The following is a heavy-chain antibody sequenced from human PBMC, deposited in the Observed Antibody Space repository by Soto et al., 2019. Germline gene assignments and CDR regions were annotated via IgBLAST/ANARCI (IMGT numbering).Heavy chain of an antibody. D-gene: IGHD6-13*01. CDR3: AREVYSSSWYYLDY. CDR2: IYHSGST. CDR1: SGYISSSNW. Sequence: SETLCLTCTVASGYISSSNWWSWVRQPPGKGLEWIGEIYHSGSTNYNPSLKSRVTISVDKSKNQFSLKLSSVTAADTAVYYCAREVYSSSWYYLDYWGQGTLVTVSS. V-gene: IGHV4-4*02. J-gene: IGHJ4*02.